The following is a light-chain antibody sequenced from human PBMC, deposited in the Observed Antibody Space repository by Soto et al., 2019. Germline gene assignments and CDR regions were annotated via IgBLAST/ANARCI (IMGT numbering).Light chain of an antibody. Sequence: EIVLTQSPATLSLSPGERATLSCRASQSVSSYLAWYQQKPGQAPRLLIYDASNRATGIPARFSGSGSGTDFTLTISSPVPEDFAVYYCQQRSNWPPTFGQGTRLEIK. CDR3: QQRSNWPPT. CDR1: QSVSSY. J-gene: IGKJ5*01. V-gene: IGKV3-11*01. CDR2: DAS.